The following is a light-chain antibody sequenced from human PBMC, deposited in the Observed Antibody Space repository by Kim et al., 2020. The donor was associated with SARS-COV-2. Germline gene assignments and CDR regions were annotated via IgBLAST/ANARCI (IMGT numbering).Light chain of an antibody. Sequence: SRSPGERATLACRAGQSVSSNLAWYQQKPGQAPRLLIYGAFTRATGIPARFSGSGSGTEFTLTINSLQSEDFAVYYCQQYKNWPYTFGQGTKLEI. CDR2: GAF. CDR3: QQYKNWPYT. CDR1: QSVSSN. J-gene: IGKJ2*01. V-gene: IGKV3-15*01.